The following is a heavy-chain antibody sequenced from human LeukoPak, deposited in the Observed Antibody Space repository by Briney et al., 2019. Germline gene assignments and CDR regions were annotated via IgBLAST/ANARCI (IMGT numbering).Heavy chain of an antibody. J-gene: IGHJ4*02. CDR2: ISGSGGST. Sequence: GGSLRLSCAASGFTFSSYAMSWVRQAPGKGLEWVSAISGSGGSTYYADSVKGRFTISRDNSKNTLYLQMNSLRAEDTAVYYCAKDLRDGCKTRPRDFDYWGQGTLVTVSS. D-gene: IGHD5-24*01. CDR1: GFTFSSYA. CDR3: AKDLRDGCKTRPRDFDY. V-gene: IGHV3-23*01.